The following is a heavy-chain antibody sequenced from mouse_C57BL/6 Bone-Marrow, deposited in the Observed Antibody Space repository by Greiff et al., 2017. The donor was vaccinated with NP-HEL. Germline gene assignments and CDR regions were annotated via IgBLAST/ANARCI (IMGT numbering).Heavy chain of an antibody. CDR2: GQGLEWIG. CDR3: SEDSAVYYCAWDLYYDYDGEGYYFDY. D-gene: IGHD2-4*01. Sequence: VKLVESGPELARPWASVKISCQAFYTFSRRVHFAIRDTNYWMQWVKQRPGQGLEWIGAIYPGNGDTSYNQKFKGKATLTADKSSSTAYMQLSSRTSEDSAVYYCAWDLYYDYDGEGYYFDYWGQGATLTVSS. J-gene: IGHJ2*01. CDR1: YTFSRRVH. V-gene: IGHV1-87*01.